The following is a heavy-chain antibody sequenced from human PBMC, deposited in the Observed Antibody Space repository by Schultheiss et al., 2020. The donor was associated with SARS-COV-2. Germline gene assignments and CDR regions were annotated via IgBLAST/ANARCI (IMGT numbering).Heavy chain of an antibody. CDR2: ISYDGSNK. D-gene: IGHD5-18*01. J-gene: IGHJ3*02. V-gene: IGHV3-30*04. CDR1: GFTFSSYA. Sequence: GESLKISCAASGFTFSSYAMHWVRQAPGKGLEWVAVISYDGSNKYYADSVKGRFTISRDNSKNTLYLQMNSLRAEDTAVYYCARDRYSYGLNAFDIWGQGTMVTVS. CDR3: ARDRYSYGLNAFDI.